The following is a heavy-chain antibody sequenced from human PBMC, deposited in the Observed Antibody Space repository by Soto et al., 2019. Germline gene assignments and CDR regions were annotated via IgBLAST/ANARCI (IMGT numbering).Heavy chain of an antibody. CDR3: ATTPAAIYGSGRTFDY. J-gene: IGHJ4*02. Sequence: ASVKVSCKVSGYTLTELSMHWVRQAPGKGLEWMGGFDPEDGETIYAQKFQGRVTMTEDTSTDTAYMELSSLRSEDTAVYYCATTPAAIYGSGRTFDYWGQGTLVTVSS. CDR2: FDPEDGET. CDR1: GYTLTELS. D-gene: IGHD3-10*01. V-gene: IGHV1-24*01.